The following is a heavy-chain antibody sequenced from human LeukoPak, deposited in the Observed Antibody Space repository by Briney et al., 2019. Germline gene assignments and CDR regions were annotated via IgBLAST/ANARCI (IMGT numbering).Heavy chain of an antibody. J-gene: IGHJ4*02. CDR1: VYTFTGYY. D-gene: IGHD6-6*01. CDR3: ATIGGSSIGY. CDR2: INPNTGGT. V-gene: IGHV1-2*02. Sequence: GASVPVSCMASVYTFTGYYMRWVRQAPGQGLEWMGWINPNTGGTNYAQKFQVRVTMTRDTSINAAYMELTSLRSDDTAVYYCATIGGSSIGYWGQGTLVTVSS.